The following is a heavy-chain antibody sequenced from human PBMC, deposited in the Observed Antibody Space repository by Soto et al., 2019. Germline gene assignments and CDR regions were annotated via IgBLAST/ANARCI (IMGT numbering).Heavy chain of an antibody. D-gene: IGHD3-3*01. Sequence: SETLSLTCAVYGGSFSCYYWSWSRQPPGKGLEWMGEINHSGSTNYNPSLKSRVTISVDTSKNQFSLKLSSVTAADTAVYYCARADRDYDFWSGYYTSRRYYFDYWGQGTLVTVSS. CDR3: ARADRDYDFWSGYYTSRRYYFDY. V-gene: IGHV4-34*01. J-gene: IGHJ4*02. CDR2: INHSGST. CDR1: GGSFSCYY.